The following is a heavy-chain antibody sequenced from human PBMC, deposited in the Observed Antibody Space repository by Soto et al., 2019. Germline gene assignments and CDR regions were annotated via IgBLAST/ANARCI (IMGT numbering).Heavy chain of an antibody. V-gene: IGHV4-39*07. CDR3: ARDKITGLFDY. J-gene: IGHJ4*02. D-gene: IGHD2-8*02. CDR1: GGSISSSLCH. CDR2: IKYSGTT. Sequence: SETLSLTCTVSGGSISSSLCHWGWIRQPPGKGLEWIASIKYSGTTFYNPSLKSRVTLSVDTSKNQFSLKLTSVTAADTAVYYCARDKITGLFDYWGQGTLVTVSS.